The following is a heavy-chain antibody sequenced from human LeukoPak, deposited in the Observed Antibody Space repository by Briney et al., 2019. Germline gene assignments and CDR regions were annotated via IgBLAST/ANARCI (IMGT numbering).Heavy chain of an antibody. CDR2: IIPIFGTA. D-gene: IGHD1-26*01. V-gene: IGHV1-69*13. CDR1: GGTFSSYA. Sequence: ASVKVSCKASGGTFSSYAISWVRQAPGQGLEWMGGIIPIFGTANYAQKFQGRVTITADESTSTAYMELSSLRSEDTAVYYCAVAMRIVGATYFDYWGQGTLVTVSS. CDR3: AVAMRIVGATYFDY. J-gene: IGHJ4*02.